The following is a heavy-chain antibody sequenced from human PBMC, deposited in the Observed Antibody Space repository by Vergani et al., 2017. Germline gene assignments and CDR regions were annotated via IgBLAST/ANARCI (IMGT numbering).Heavy chain of an antibody. D-gene: IGHD5-18*01. CDR2: IKQDGSEK. J-gene: IGHJ4*02. V-gene: IGHV3-7*03. Sequence: EVQLVESGGGLVQPGGSLRLSCAASGFTFSSYWMSWVRQAPGKGLEWVANIKQDGSEKYYVDSVKGRFTISRDNAKNSLYLQMNRRRAEDTAVYYSASGSRWIQLWHGEKWDDWGQGTLVTVSS. CDR3: ASGSRWIQLWHGEKWDD. CDR1: GFTFSSYW.